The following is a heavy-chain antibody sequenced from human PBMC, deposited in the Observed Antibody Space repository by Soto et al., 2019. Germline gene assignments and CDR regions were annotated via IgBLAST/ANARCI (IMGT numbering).Heavy chain of an antibody. CDR1: GFTFSSYG. CDR3: ARDQLYYYGSENNGMDV. CDR2: ISSSSSYI. D-gene: IGHD3-10*01. J-gene: IGHJ6*02. Sequence: GGSLRLSCAASGFTFSSYGMNWVRQAPGKGLEWVSSISSSSSYIYYADSVKGRFTISRDNAKNSLYLQMNSLRAEDTAVYYCARDQLYYYGSENNGMDVWGQGTTVTVSS. V-gene: IGHV3-21*01.